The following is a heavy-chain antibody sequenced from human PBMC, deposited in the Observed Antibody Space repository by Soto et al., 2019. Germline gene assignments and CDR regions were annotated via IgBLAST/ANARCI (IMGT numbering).Heavy chain of an antibody. Sequence: TSETLSLTCTVSGGSISSYYWSWIRQPPGKGLEWIGYIYYSGSTNYNPSLKSRVTISVDTSKNQFSLKLSSVTAADTAVYYCARGYCSSTSCYIWDNWFDPWGQGTLVTVSS. CDR2: IYYSGST. J-gene: IGHJ5*02. CDR3: ARGYCSSTSCYIWDNWFDP. V-gene: IGHV4-59*01. D-gene: IGHD2-2*02. CDR1: GGSISSYY.